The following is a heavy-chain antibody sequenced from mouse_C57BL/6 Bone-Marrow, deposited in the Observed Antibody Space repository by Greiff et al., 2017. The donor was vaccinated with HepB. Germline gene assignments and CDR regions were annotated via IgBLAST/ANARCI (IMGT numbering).Heavy chain of an antibody. Sequence: VQLQQSGPELVKPGASVKISCKASGYTFTDYYMNWVKQSHGKSLEWIGDINPNNGGTSYNQKFKGKATLTVDKSSSTAYMELRSLTSEDSAVYYCARTTSGYYGSPYAMDYWGQGTSVTVSS. CDR1: GYTFTDYY. CDR2: INPNNGGT. V-gene: IGHV1-26*01. J-gene: IGHJ4*01. CDR3: ARTTSGYYGSPYAMDY. D-gene: IGHD1-1*01.